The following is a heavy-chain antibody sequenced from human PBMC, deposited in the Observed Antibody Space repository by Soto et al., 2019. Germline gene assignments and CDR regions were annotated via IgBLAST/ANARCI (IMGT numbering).Heavy chain of an antibody. V-gene: IGHV5-10-1*01. CDR2: IDPSDSYT. J-gene: IGHJ4*02. CDR1: GYSFTSYW. CDR3: ARPQNIVAKIPHY. D-gene: IGHD5-12*01. Sequence: GESLKISCKGSGYSFTSYWISWVRQMPGKGLEWMGRIDPSDSYTNYSPSFQGHVTISADKSISTAYLQWSSLKASDTAMYYCARPQNIVAKIPHYWGQGTMVTVSS.